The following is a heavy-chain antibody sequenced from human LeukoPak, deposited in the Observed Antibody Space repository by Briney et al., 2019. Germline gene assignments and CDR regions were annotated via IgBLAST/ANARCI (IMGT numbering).Heavy chain of an antibody. CDR3: AREGRGYSAYDSTLGWFDP. D-gene: IGHD5-12*01. J-gene: IGHJ5*02. V-gene: IGHV4-34*01. CDR1: GGSFSGYY. Sequence: SETLSLTCAVYGGSFSGYYWSWIRQPPGKGLEWIGEINHSGSTNYNPSLKSRVTISVDTSKNQFSLKLSSVTAADTAVYYCAREGRGYSAYDSTLGWFDPWGQGTLVTVSS. CDR2: INHSGST.